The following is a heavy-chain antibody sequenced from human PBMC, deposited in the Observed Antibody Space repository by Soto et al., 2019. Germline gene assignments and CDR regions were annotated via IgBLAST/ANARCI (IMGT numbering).Heavy chain of an antibody. D-gene: IGHD3-10*01. CDR2: IYRSGST. J-gene: IGHJ3*02. CDR1: GDSISRSYW. CDR3: TSKFGQLLADAFDI. Sequence: QVQLQESGPGLVKPSGTLSLTCAVSGDSISRSYWWSWVRQFPGKGLEWIGEIYRSGSTIYNPSLQSRVTLSLDKSKNEFSLKISSVTAADPAVYYCTSKFGQLLADAFDIWGQGTMVTVSS. V-gene: IGHV4-4*02.